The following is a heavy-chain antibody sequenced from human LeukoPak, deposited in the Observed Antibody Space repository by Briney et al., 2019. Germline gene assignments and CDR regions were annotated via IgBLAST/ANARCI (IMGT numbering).Heavy chain of an antibody. V-gene: IGHV3-48*01. D-gene: IGHD4-17*01. J-gene: IGHJ4*02. CDR3: ARDHYHSYGDYVDFDY. Sequence: GGSLRLSCAASGFTFNTYSMHWVRQAPGKGLEWVSYISGSSDAMYYADSVKGRFIVSRDNAKNSLYLQMNSLRAEDTAVYYCARDHYHSYGDYVDFDYWGQGTLATVSS. CDR1: GFTFNTYS. CDR2: ISGSSDAM.